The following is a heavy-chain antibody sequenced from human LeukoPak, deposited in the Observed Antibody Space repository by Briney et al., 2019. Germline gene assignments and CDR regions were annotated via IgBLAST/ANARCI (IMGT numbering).Heavy chain of an antibody. CDR1: GGSLDPYY. J-gene: IGHJ5*02. CDR3: ARSQARLGWFDP. Sequence: PSETLSLTCSVSGGSLDPYYWSWIRQPPGKGLDWIGSIHHSGTTYYKPSLKSRVTILVDTSKNQFSLKLTSVTAADTAVYYCARSQARLGWFDPWGQGALVTVSS. D-gene: IGHD6-19*01. CDR2: IHHSGTT. V-gene: IGHV4-59*12.